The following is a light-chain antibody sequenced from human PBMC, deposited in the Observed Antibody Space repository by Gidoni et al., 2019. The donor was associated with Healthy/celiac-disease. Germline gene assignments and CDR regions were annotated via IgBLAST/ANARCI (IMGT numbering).Light chain of an antibody. V-gene: IGLV2-8*01. CDR2: EVS. Sequence: QSALTQPPSASGSPGQSVTISCTGTSSDVGGYNYVSWYQQHPGKAPKLMIYEVSERPSGVPDRFSGSKSGNTASLTVSGLQAEDETDYYCSSYAGSNELVFGGGTKLTVL. J-gene: IGLJ2*01. CDR1: SSDVGGYNY. CDR3: SSYAGSNELV.